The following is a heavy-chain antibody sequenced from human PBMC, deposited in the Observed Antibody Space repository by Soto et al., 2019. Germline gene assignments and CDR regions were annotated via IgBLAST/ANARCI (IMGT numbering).Heavy chain of an antibody. J-gene: IGHJ6*04. D-gene: IGHD1-1*01. Sequence: QITLKESSPTLVNPTQTLTLTCSFSGLSLYTGGVGVGWIRQPPGKALEWLALLYWDDTRRYNPSLKNTLTIAKDTSENQVVPTVTDMGPVDTGTYLCAHYTTDTYFDVWGKGATVTASS. CDR2: LYWDDTR. CDR1: GLSLYTGGVG. CDR3: AHYTTDTYFDV. V-gene: IGHV2-5*02.